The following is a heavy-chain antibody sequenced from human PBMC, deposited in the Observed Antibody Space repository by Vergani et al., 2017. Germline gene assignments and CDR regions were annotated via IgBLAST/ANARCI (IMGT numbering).Heavy chain of an antibody. CDR1: GGSISSYY. CDR2: IYYSGST. V-gene: IGHV4-59*01. Sequence: QVQLQESGPGLVKPSETLSLTCTVSGGSISSYYWSWIRQPPGKGLEWIGYIYYSGSTNYNPSLQSRVTISVDTSKNQFSLKLSSVTAADTAVYYCARDSGYSSSWGNWFDPWGQGTLVTVSS. CDR3: ARDSGYSSSWGNWFDP. J-gene: IGHJ5*02. D-gene: IGHD6-13*01.